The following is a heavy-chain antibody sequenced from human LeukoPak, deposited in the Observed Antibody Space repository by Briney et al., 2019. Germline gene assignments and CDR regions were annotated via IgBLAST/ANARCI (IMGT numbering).Heavy chain of an antibody. V-gene: IGHV1-69*13. CDR3: ARDRQPGRYFDY. Sequence: GASVKVSCKASGGTFSSYAISWVRQAPGQGLEWMGGIIPIFGTANYAQKFQGRVTITADESTSTAYMELSSLRSEDTAVYYCARDRQPGRYFDYWGQGTLVTVSS. J-gene: IGHJ4*02. CDR1: GGTFSSYA. CDR2: IIPIFGTA. D-gene: IGHD1-14*01.